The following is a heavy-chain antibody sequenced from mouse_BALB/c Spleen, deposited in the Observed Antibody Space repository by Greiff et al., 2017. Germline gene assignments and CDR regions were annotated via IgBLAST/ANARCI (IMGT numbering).Heavy chain of an antibody. V-gene: IGHV7-3*02. J-gene: IGHJ1*01. CDR2: IRNKANGYTT. Sequence: EVMLVESGGGLVQPGGSLRLSCATSGFTFTDYYMSWVRQPPGKELEWLGFIRNKANGYTTEYSASVKGRFTISRDNSQSILYLQMNTLRAEDSATYYCARDEHYDYFYWYFDVWGAGTTVTVSS. D-gene: IGHD2-4*01. CDR1: GFTFTDYY. CDR3: ARDEHYDYFYWYFDV.